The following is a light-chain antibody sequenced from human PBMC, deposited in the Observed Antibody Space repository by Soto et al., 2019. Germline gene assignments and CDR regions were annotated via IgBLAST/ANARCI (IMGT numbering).Light chain of an antibody. Sequence: QSALTQPASVSGSPGQSITISCTGTSSDVGGYNYVSWYQQHPGKAPKLMIYEVSNRPSGVSNRFSGSKSGNTASLTISGLQAEDEADYYCSSYTSSSTLVVFGGGTKVIVL. V-gene: IGLV2-14*01. CDR3: SSYTSSSTLVV. J-gene: IGLJ2*01. CDR2: EVS. CDR1: SSDVGGYNY.